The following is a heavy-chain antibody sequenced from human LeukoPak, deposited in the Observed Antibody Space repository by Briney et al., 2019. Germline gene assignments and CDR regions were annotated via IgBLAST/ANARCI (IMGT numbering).Heavy chain of an antibody. Sequence: GGSLRLSCAASGFTFSDHCMDWVRQAPGKGLEWVGNINPDGSGTSYADSVEGRFTISRDNAKNSLYLQVNSLRVEDTAVYYCARDMAYDAFDYWGPGTLVTVSS. V-gene: IGHV3-7*03. CDR2: INPDGSGT. CDR3: ARDMAYDAFDY. CDR1: GFTFSDHC. D-gene: IGHD4/OR15-4a*01. J-gene: IGHJ4*02.